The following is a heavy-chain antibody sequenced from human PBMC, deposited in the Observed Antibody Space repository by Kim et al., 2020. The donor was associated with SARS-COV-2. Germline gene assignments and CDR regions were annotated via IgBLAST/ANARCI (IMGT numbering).Heavy chain of an antibody. CDR3: AREGDAIGYCSGGSCYGDYLDP. Sequence: GGSLRLSCAASGFTVSSSHMSWVRQAPGKGLEWVAVIYPDGSTYYADFVKGRFTISRDNSKNTVFLQMNSLRDEDTAIYSCAREGDAIGYCSGGSCYGDYLDPWGQGTLVTVSS. J-gene: IGHJ5*02. CDR2: IYPDGST. D-gene: IGHD2-15*01. V-gene: IGHV3-66*02. CDR1: GFTVSSSH.